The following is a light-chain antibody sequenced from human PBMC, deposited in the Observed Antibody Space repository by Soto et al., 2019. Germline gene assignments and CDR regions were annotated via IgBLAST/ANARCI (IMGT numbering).Light chain of an antibody. CDR1: QSVSY. V-gene: IGKV3-11*01. CDR2: EAS. CDR3: QQRSNWPLT. J-gene: IGKJ4*01. Sequence: EIVLTQSPATLSLSPGERATLSCRASQSVSYLAWYQQKPGQAPRLLIYEASNRATGIPARFSGSGSGTDFTLTISSLEPEDFAVYYGQQRSNWPLTFGGGTKVEIK.